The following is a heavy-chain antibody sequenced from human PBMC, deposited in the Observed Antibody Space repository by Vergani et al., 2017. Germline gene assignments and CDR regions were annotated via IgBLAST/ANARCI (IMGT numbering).Heavy chain of an antibody. V-gene: IGHV3-30*03. J-gene: IGHJ1*01. CDR3: ATKSCGTPGCQIGYFRE. CDR2: ISYDGTQK. Sequence: QVHLVESGGGVVKPGRSLRLSCVVSGFTSSYYGMHWVRQAPGKGLEWVAVISYDGTQKYYADSVKGRFTISRDNSKSTLYLQMNSLRPEDTAVYYCATKSCGTPGCQIGYFREWGQGTLVTVSS. CDR1: GFTSSYYG. D-gene: IGHD1-1*01.